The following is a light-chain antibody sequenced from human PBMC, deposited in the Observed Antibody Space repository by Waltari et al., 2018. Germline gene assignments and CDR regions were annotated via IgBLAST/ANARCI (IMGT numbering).Light chain of an antibody. Sequence: QSALPQPPSASGSPGQSVTIPCTGTRSHVGGYTYVSWYQHHPGKAPKLMVYEVNKRPSGVPDRFSGSKSGNTASLTVSGLQAEDESDYYCSSYAGSNHLVFGGGTKLTVL. CDR2: EVN. J-gene: IGLJ3*02. V-gene: IGLV2-8*01. CDR3: SSYAGSNHLV. CDR1: RSHVGGYTY.